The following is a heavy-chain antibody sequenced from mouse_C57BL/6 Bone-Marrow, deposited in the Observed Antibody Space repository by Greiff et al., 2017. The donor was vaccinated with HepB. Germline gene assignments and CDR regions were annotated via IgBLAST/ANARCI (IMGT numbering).Heavy chain of an antibody. CDR3: ARYGYYGSRRGYYAMDY. Sequence: QVQLQQPGAELVKPGASVKLSCKASGYTFTSYWMQWVKQRPGQGLEWIGEIDPSDSYTNYNQKFKGKATLTVDTSSSTAYMQLSSLTSEDSAVYYCARYGYYGSRRGYYAMDYWGQGTSGTVSS. CDR1: GYTFTSYW. J-gene: IGHJ4*01. V-gene: IGHV1-50*01. D-gene: IGHD1-1*01. CDR2: IDPSDSYT.